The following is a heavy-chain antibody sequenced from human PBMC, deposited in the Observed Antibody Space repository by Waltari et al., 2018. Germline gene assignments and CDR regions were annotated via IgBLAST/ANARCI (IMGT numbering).Heavy chain of an antibody. V-gene: IGHV3-7*01. D-gene: IGHD3-9*01. CDR3: AMTGRLGTGLPWD. J-gene: IGHJ4*02. CDR1: GLAFSDYW. Sequence: EVQLVESGGGLVQPGGSLRLSCEASGLAFSDYWVSWVRQAPGKGLEWVAKIKQDGSETFYVESWKGRFTISRDNAKNLLYLQMNSLRVEDTAVYFCAMTGRLGTGLPWDWGQGTLVTVSS. CDR2: IKQDGSET.